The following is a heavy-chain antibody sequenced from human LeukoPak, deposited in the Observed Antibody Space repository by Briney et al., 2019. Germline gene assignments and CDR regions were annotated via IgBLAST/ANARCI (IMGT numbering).Heavy chain of an antibody. CDR2: IYDSGNT. J-gene: IGHJ4*02. Sequence: SETLSLTCTVSGSSISSWYWSWIRQPPRKGLEWIGYIYDSGNTNYNPSLKTRVTISADTSKNQLSLNLTSATAADTAVYYCARETKLMGYSSGLGFNYWGQGTLVTVSS. CDR3: ARETKLMGYSSGLGFNY. V-gene: IGHV4-59*01. D-gene: IGHD6-19*01. CDR1: GSSISSWY.